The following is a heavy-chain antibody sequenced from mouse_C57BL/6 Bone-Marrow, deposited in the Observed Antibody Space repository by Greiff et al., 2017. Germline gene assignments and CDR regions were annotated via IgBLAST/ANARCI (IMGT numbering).Heavy chain of an antibody. CDR2: LYPGDGDT. CDR3: AREQLRLQLDY. Sequence: QVQLQQSGPELVKPGASVKISCKASGYAFSSSWMNWVKQRPGKGLEWIGRLYPGDGDTNYNGKFKGKATLTADKSSSTAYMQISSLTSEDSAVYFCAREQLRLQLDYWGQGTSVTVSS. D-gene: IGHD3-2*02. CDR1: GYAFSSSW. V-gene: IGHV1-82*01. J-gene: IGHJ4*01.